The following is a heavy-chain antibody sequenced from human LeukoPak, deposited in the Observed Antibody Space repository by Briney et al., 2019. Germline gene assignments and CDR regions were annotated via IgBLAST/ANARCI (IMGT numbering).Heavy chain of an antibody. V-gene: IGHV3-64*02. CDR1: GFTFSSFP. CDR2: ISSDGRSA. CDR3: ARGLYHGSGKYYFDY. D-gene: IGHD3-10*01. Sequence: GGSLRLSCAASGFTFSSFPMSWVRQAPGKGLEYISSISSDGRSAYYVDSVKGRFTISRDKSKNTLYLQMGSLRAEDRAVYYCARGLYHGSGKYYFDYWGQGILVTVSS. J-gene: IGHJ4*02.